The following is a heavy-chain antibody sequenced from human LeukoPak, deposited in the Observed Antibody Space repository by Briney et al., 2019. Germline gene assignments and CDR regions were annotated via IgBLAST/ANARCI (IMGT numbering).Heavy chain of an antibody. V-gene: IGHV4-59*01. D-gene: IGHD6-19*01. CDR3: ASLGIAVAGPHDAFDI. CDR1: GGSISSYY. J-gene: IGHJ3*02. Sequence: PSETLSLTCTVSGGSISSYYWSWIRQPPGKGLEWIGYIYYSGSTNYNPSLKSRVTISVDTSKNQFSLKLSSVTAADTAVYYCASLGIAVAGPHDAFDIWGQGTMVTVSS. CDR2: IYYSGST.